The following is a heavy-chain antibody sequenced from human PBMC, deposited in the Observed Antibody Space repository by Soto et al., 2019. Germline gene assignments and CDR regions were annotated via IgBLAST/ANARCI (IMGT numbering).Heavy chain of an antibody. CDR1: GFLFNVYG. CDR2: ISSTSTYR. Sequence: EVELVESGGGLARPGGSLRLSCAASGFLFNVYGMNWVRQSPGKGLEWVSSISSTSTYREYADSVRGRFTISRDNAENSLFLQMDSLRAEDTAVYYCTRERSPGMLFPDFDYWGQGALVTVSS. D-gene: IGHD3-16*01. J-gene: IGHJ4*02. V-gene: IGHV3-21*01. CDR3: TRERSPGMLFPDFDY.